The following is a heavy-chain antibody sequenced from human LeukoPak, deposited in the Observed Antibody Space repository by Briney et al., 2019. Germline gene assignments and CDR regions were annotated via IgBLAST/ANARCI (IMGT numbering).Heavy chain of an antibody. CDR1: GFIFSSHA. V-gene: IGHV3-30*04. CDR3: ARDGPGSSHYFDY. J-gene: IGHJ4*02. CDR2: ISNDGSNK. D-gene: IGHD6-13*01. Sequence: GLSQRLSWAASGFIFSSHAMHWVRLPPGRGLEWVAVISNDGSNKYYADFVKGRFTISRDNSRNTLYLQMNSLRAEDTAVYYCARDGPGSSHYFDYWGQGALVTVSS.